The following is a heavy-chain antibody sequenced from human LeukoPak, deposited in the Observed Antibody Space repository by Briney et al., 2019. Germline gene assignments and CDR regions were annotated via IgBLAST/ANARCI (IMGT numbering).Heavy chain of an antibody. CDR3: ARDQRVTGRPDIDY. CDR2: ISSDGSST. V-gene: IGHV3-74*03. J-gene: IGHJ4*02. Sequence: GGSLRLSCAASGFTFRNDWMHWVRQTPGKGLVWVSRISSDGSSTTYADSVKGRFTISRDNAKNTLYLQMNNLRAEDTAMYYCARDQRVTGRPDIDYWGQGTLVTVSS. D-gene: IGHD6-6*01. CDR1: GFTFRNDW.